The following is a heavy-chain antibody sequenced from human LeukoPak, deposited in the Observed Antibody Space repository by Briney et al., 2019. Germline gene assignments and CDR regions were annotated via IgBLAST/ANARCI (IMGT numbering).Heavy chain of an antibody. CDR3: ARRRAGNYYYYMDV. V-gene: IGHV3-7*01. J-gene: IGHJ6*03. D-gene: IGHD3-10*01. CDR2: IKQDGSEK. Sequence: GGSLRLSCAASGFTFSSYWMSWVRQAPGKGLEWVANIKQDGSEKYYVDSVKGRFTISRDNAKNSLYLQMNSLRAEDTAVYYCARRRAGNYYYYMDVWGKGTTVTISS. CDR1: GFTFSSYW.